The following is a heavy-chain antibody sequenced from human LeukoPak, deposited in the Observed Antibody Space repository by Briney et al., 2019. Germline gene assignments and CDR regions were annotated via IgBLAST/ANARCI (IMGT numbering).Heavy chain of an antibody. V-gene: IGHV1-69*13. D-gene: IGHD2-2*01. CDR1: GGTFSSYA. CDR3: ARSSASIVVVPAAMHYYYGMDV. J-gene: IGHJ6*04. Sequence: GASVKVSCKASGGTFSSYAISWVRQAPGQGLEWMGGIIPIFGTANYAQEFQGRVTITADESTSTAYMELSSLRSEDTAVYYCARSSASIVVVPAAMHYYYGMDVWGKGTTVTVSS. CDR2: IIPIFGTA.